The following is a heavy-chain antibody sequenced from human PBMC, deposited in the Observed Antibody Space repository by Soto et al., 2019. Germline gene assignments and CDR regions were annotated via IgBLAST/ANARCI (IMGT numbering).Heavy chain of an antibody. Sequence: EVQLVESGGGLVQRGGSLRLSCAASGFTFSNYWMYWVRQAPGKGLEWVSRINSDGSVSSYADSVKGRLTISRDNVKNTLYLQMDSLRAEDTAVYYCARGDCVGGTCYSLAGSFYYYMDVWGKGTTVTVFS. CDR2: INSDGSVS. CDR3: ARGDCVGGTCYSLAGSFYYYMDV. CDR1: GFTFSNYW. D-gene: IGHD2-15*01. V-gene: IGHV3-74*02. J-gene: IGHJ6*03.